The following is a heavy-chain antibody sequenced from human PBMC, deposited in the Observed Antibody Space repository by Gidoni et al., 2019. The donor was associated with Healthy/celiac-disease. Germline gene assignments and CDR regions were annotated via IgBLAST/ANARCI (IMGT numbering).Heavy chain of an antibody. CDR1: GLPFSSYA. CDR3: AKGGSHYLFDY. Sequence: EVQLLGSGGGLVQPGGSLRLTGAASGLPFSSYAMSWVRQAPGRGREWGLGISGSGGSTYYADSVKGRFTISRDNSKNTLYLKMNSLRAEDTAVYYCAKGGSHYLFDYWGQGTLVTVSS. V-gene: IGHV3-23*01. J-gene: IGHJ4*02. CDR2: ISGSGGST. D-gene: IGHD3-10*01.